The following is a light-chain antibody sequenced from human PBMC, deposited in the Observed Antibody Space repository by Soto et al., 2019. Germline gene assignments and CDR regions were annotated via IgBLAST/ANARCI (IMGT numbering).Light chain of an antibody. CDR3: QHYGSSRLT. CDR1: QSVSSSY. Sequence: EILLTQSPVTLSLYQGKRDTLSCRASQSVSSSYLAWYQQKPGQAPRLLIYAASSMATGIPDRFSGSGSGTDFTLTISILEPEDFALYYCQHYGSSRLTFGGGTKVDI. V-gene: IGKV3-20*01. J-gene: IGKJ4*01. CDR2: AAS.